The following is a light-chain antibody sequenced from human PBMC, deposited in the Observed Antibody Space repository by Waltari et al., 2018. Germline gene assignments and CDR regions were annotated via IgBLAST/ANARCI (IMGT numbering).Light chain of an antibody. Sequence: DIVLTQSPGTLSLSQGERATLSCRASQSVRGSYLAWYQHKPGQAPRLLIYGASSRATGIADRFSGSGSGTDFTLTISRLEPEDFAVYYCQQYGSSPYTFGQGTKLEIK. V-gene: IGKV3-20*01. CDR2: GAS. CDR3: QQYGSSPYT. J-gene: IGKJ2*01. CDR1: QSVRGSY.